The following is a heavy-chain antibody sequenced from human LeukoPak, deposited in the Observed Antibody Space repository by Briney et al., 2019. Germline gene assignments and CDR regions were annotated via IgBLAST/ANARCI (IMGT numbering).Heavy chain of an antibody. D-gene: IGHD2-15*01. V-gene: IGHV1-8*03. J-gene: IGHJ4*02. Sequence: ASVKVSCKASGYTFTGYDINWVRQATGQGLELMGWMNPNSGNTGYAQKFQGRVTITRNTSISTAYMELSSLRSEDTAVYYCARGSFVASEDTYVDYWGQGTLVTVSS. CDR1: GYTFTGYD. CDR3: ARGSFVASEDTYVDY. CDR2: MNPNSGNT.